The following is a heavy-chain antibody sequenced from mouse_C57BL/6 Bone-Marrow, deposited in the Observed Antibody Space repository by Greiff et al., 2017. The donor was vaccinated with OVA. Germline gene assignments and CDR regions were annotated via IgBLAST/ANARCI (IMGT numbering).Heavy chain of an antibody. CDR3: ARSELGEG. Sequence: VKLQQSGAELARPGASVKLSCKASGYTFTSYGISWVKQRTGQGLEWIGEISPRSGNPYYHEKFKGNATLSADKSSSTAYIELRSLTSEDSAVYFCARSELGEGWGPGTLVTASA. D-gene: IGHD4-1*01. CDR1: GYTFTSYG. V-gene: IGHV1-81*01. CDR2: ISPRSGNP. J-gene: IGHJ3*02.